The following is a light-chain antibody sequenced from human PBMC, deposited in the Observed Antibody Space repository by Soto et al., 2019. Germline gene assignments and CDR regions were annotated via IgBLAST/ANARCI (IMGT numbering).Light chain of an antibody. CDR1: QDISNY. J-gene: IGKJ4*01. CDR2: DAS. V-gene: IGKV1-33*01. Sequence: DIQMTQSPSSLSASVGDRVTITCQASQDISNYLNWYQQKPGKAPKLLIYDASNLETGVPSRFSRSGSGTDFTFTISSLQPEDIATYYCQQYDNLPGFGGGTKVEIK. CDR3: QQYDNLPG.